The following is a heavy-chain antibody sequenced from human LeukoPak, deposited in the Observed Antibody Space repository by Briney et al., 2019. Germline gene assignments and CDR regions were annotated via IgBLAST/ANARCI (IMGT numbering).Heavy chain of an antibody. Sequence: SETLSLTCTVSGGSISSYFWNWIRQSPGKGLEWVGYVNYRGSTNYNPSLKSRVTISVDTSKNQFSLELSSVTAADTAVYYCARDMTRAVPIPGTYYYAYAMDVWGQGTTVTVSS. D-gene: IGHD6-13*01. J-gene: IGHJ6*02. CDR3: ARDMTRAVPIPGTYYYAYAMDV. CDR1: GGSISSYF. V-gene: IGHV4-59*01. CDR2: VNYRGST.